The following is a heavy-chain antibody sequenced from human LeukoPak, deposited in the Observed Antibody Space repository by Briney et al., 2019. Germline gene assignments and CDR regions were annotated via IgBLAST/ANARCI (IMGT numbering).Heavy chain of an antibody. Sequence: ASVKVSCKASGYTFTGYYMHWVRQAPGQGLEWMGWINPNSGGTNYAQKFQGRVTMTRDTSISTAYMELSRLRSDDTAVYYCARGEYSNLSLWSAGSWGQGTLVTVSS. CDR2: INPNSGGT. CDR3: ARGEYSNLSLWSAGS. D-gene: IGHD6-6*01. CDR1: GYTFTGYY. V-gene: IGHV1-2*02. J-gene: IGHJ4*02.